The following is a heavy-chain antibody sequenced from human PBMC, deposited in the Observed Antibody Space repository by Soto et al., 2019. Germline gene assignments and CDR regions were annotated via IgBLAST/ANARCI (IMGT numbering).Heavy chain of an antibody. CDR3: ARAWGHAADI. CDR2: INHSGST. V-gene: IGHV4-34*01. CDR1: GGSFSGYY. J-gene: IGHJ3*02. D-gene: IGHD7-27*01. Sequence: SETLSLTCAVYGGSFSGYYWSWIRQPPGKGLEWIGEINHSGSTNYNPSLKSRVTISVDTSKNQFSLKLSSVTAADTAVYYCARAWGHAADIWGQGTMVTVSS.